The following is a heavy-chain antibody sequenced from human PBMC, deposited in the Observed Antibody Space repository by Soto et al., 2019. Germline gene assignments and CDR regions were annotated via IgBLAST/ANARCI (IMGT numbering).Heavy chain of an antibody. CDR3: ARDGLPLPLWFGGVDGMDV. V-gene: IGHV3-48*02. Sequence: EVQLVESGGGLVQPGGSLRLSCAASGFTFSSYSMNWVRQAPGKGLEWVSYISSSSSTIYYADSVKGRFTISRDNAKNSLYLQMNSLRDEATAVYYCARDGLPLPLWFGGVDGMDVWGQGTTVTVSS. J-gene: IGHJ6*02. CDR1: GFTFSSYS. D-gene: IGHD3-10*01. CDR2: ISSSSSTI.